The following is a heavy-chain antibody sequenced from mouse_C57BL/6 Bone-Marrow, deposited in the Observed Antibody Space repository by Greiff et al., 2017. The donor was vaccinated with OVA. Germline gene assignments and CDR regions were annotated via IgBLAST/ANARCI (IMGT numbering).Heavy chain of an antibody. D-gene: IGHD1-1*01. CDR2: IYWDDDK. CDR1: GFSLSTSGMG. Sequence: QVTLKECGPGILQSSQTLSLTCSFSGFSLSTSGMGVSWIRQPSGKGLEWLAHIYWDDDKRSNPSLKSRLTISKDTSRNQVFLKITSVDTADTATYYCARRPLYYYGSHFDYWGQGTTLTVSS. V-gene: IGHV8-12*01. CDR3: ARRPLYYYGSHFDY. J-gene: IGHJ2*01.